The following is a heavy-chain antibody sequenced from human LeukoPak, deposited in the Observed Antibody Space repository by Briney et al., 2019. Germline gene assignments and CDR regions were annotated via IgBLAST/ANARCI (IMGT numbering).Heavy chain of an antibody. Sequence: SETLSLTCTVSGGSISSYYWRWIRQPPGKALEWIGYIFHSGTANYHPSLKSRVTISIDTSENQFSLKLSSVTAADTAVYYCARKVYSFDVFDYWGQGTLVTVSS. CDR2: IFHSGTA. V-gene: IGHV4-59*01. CDR3: ARKVYSFDVFDY. D-gene: IGHD2-15*01. CDR1: GGSISSYY. J-gene: IGHJ4*02.